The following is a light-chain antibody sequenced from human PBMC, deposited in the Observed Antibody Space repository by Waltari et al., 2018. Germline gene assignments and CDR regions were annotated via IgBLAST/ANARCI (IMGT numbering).Light chain of an antibody. J-gene: IGKJ4*01. Sequence: DIQMTQSPSTLSASVGDRVTITCRASQSISNWLAWYQQKPGKAPKHLIYTASTLESGVPSRFSGSGSGTEFTLTISSLQPDDFATYYCQQYNSYSLLTFGGGTKVEIK. CDR2: TAS. CDR1: QSISNW. CDR3: QQYNSYSLLT. V-gene: IGKV1-5*03.